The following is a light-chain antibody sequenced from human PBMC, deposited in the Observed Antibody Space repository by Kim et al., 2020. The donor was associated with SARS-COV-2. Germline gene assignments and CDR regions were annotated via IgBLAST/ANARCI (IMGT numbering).Light chain of an antibody. Sequence: GQSGTIACTGTSSDIGSYNRVSWFQQPPGTAPKLMIYEVSNRPSGVPDRFSGSKSANTASLTISGLQAEDEADYYCSSYTSSSTLVFGGGTKLTVL. V-gene: IGLV2-18*02. CDR3: SSYTSSSTLV. CDR2: EVS. J-gene: IGLJ2*01. CDR1: SSDIGSYNR.